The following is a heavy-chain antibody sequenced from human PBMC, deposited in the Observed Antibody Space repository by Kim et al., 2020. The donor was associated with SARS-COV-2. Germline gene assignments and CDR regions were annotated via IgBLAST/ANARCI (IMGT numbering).Heavy chain of an antibody. CDR3: ARGRAAAAGMVYFDY. CDR2: INHSGST. J-gene: IGHJ4*02. D-gene: IGHD6-13*01. Sequence: SETLSLTCAVYGGSFSGYYWSWIRQPPGKGLEWIGEINHSGSTNYNPSLKSRVTISVDTSKNQFSLKLSSVTAADTAVYYCARGRAAAAGMVYFDYWGQGTLVTVSS. V-gene: IGHV4-34*01. CDR1: GGSFSGYY.